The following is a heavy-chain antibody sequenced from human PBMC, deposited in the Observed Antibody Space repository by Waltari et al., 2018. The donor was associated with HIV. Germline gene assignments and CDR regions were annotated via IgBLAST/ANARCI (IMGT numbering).Heavy chain of an antibody. CDR2: VHHGGET. CDR1: GYSIGSGYL. V-gene: IGHV4-38-2*02. CDR3: GRDGVSTKYGMDV. Sequence: QVQLLESGPGLVRPSETLSLTCDVSGYSIGSGYLWGWIRLSPGRGLEWIGSVHHGGETFYNPSLRSRVIMLVDTSKNQFSLELSSVTAADTAVYYCGRDGVSTKYGMDVWGQGTTVTVSS. D-gene: IGHD2-2*01. J-gene: IGHJ6*02.